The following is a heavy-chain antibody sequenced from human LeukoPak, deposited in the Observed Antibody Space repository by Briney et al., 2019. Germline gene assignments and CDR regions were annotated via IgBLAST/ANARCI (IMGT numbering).Heavy chain of an antibody. CDR1: GGSFSGYY. CDR3: ARAMVVAATTYYFDY. D-gene: IGHD2-15*01. J-gene: IGHJ4*02. Sequence: SETLSLTCAVYGGSFSGYYWSWIRQPPGKGLEWIGEINHSGSTNYSPSLKSRVTISVDTSKNQFSLKLSSVTAADTAVYYCARAMVVAATTYYFDYWGQGTLVTVSS. CDR2: INHSGST. V-gene: IGHV4-34*01.